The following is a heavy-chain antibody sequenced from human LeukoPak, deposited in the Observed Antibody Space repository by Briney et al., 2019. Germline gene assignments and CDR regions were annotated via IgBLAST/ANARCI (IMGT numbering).Heavy chain of an antibody. D-gene: IGHD3-10*01. Sequence: PSETLSLTCTVSGGSISSTSYYWGWIRQPPGKGLEWIGSIYYIGNTYYNPSLKSRVTISVDTSKNQFSLRLTSVTAADTAVYYCAREGSGTNFDYWGQGTLVTVSS. V-gene: IGHV4-39*02. CDR1: GGSISSTSYY. CDR2: IYYIGNT. J-gene: IGHJ4*02. CDR3: AREGSGTNFDY.